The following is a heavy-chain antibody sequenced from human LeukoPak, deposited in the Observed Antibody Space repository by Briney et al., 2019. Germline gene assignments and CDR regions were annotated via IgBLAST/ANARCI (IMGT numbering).Heavy chain of an antibody. Sequence: ASVKVSCKASGYTFTGYYMHWVRQAPGQGLEWMGWINPNSGGTNYAQKFQGRVTMTRDTSISTAYMELSRPRSDDTAVYYCARNPSQERHQAYYFDYWGQGTLVTVSS. CDR1: GYTFTGYY. V-gene: IGHV1-2*02. CDR2: INPNSGGT. CDR3: ARNPSQERHQAYYFDY. D-gene: IGHD2-2*01. J-gene: IGHJ4*02.